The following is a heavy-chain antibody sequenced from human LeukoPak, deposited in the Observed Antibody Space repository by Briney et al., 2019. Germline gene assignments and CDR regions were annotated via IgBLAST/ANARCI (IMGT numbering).Heavy chain of an antibody. CDR3: ARGAIAVAGTIYYGMDV. J-gene: IGHJ6*02. CDR2: INHSGST. CDR1: GGSFSGYY. D-gene: IGHD6-19*01. Sequence: PSETLSLTCAVYGGSFSGYYWSWIRQPPGKGLEGIGEINHSGSTNYNPSLKSRVTISVDTSKNQFSLKLSSVTAADTAVYYCARGAIAVAGTIYYGMDVWGQGTTVTVSS. V-gene: IGHV4-34*01.